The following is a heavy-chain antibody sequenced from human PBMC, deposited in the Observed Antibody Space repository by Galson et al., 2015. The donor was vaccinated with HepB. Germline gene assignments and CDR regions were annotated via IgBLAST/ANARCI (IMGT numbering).Heavy chain of an antibody. J-gene: IGHJ4*02. CDR1: GFTFSGSA. D-gene: IGHD5-12*01. Sequence: SLRLSCAGSGFTFSGSAMHWVRQASGKGLEWIGRIGGNANNYATAYKASVKGRFTISRDDSKNTAYLQMNSPRDEDTYLYYCTRLGALSGYSGCWGQGTLVTVSS. CDR2: IGGNANNYAT. V-gene: IGHV3-73*01. CDR3: TRLGALSGYSGC.